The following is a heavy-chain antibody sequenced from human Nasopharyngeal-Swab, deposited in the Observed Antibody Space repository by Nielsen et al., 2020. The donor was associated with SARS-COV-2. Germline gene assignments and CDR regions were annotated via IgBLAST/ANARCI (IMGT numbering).Heavy chain of an antibody. CDR2: SNHSGST. D-gene: IGHD2-2*01. J-gene: IGHJ4*02. V-gene: IGHV4-34*01. CDR3: ARGRVVPAAPFDY. Sequence: SETLSLTCAVYGGSFSGYNWSWIRQPPGKGLEWIGESNHSGSTNYNPSLKSRVTISVDTSKNQFSLKLSSVTAADTAVYYCARGRVVPAAPFDYWGQGTLVTVSS. CDR1: GGSFSGYN.